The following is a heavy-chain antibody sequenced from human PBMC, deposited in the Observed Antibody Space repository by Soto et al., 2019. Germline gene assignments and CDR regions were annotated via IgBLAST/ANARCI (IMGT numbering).Heavy chain of an antibody. V-gene: IGHV1-46*01. CDR2: INPDCYNT. J-gene: IGHJ4*02. Sequence: QVSLVQSGAEVRKPGASVKISCETSGYTFTNSFIHWVRQAPGQGLEWMGFINPDCYNTDNAQKFQGRLMMTGDTATRTVYMELSSLPSEDTAIYYCARDSATVTSLFDCWGQGTLVTVYS. D-gene: IGHD4-17*01. CDR3: ARDSATVTSLFDC. CDR1: GYTFTNSF.